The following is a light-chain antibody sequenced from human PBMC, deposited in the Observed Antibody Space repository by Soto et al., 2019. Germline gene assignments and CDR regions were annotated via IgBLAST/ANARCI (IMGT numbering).Light chain of an antibody. CDR2: GAS. V-gene: IGKV3-15*01. CDR1: QSVSSN. J-gene: IGKJ1*01. CDR3: QQYNNWPRT. Sequence: EIMLKQSPATLSLSPGERATLSCRASQSVSSNLAWYQQKPGQAPRLLIYGASTRATGIPARFSGSGSGTEFTLTISSLQSEDFAVYYCQQYNNWPRTFGQGTKVDIK.